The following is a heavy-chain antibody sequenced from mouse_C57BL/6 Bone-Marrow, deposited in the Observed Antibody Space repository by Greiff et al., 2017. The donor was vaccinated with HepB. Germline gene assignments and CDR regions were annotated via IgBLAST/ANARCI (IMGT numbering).Heavy chain of an antibody. D-gene: IGHD1-1*01. CDR3: ASRSHCGSSLPYYAMDY. CDR2: ISYDGSN. V-gene: IGHV3-6*01. J-gene: IGHJ4*01. CDR1: GYSITSGYY. Sequence: ESGPGLVKPSQSLSLTCSVTGYSITSGYYWNWIRQFPGNKLEWMGYISYDGSNNYNPSLKNRISITRDTAKKQFFLKLNSVTTEDTATYYCASRSHCGSSLPYYAMDYWGQGTSVTVSS.